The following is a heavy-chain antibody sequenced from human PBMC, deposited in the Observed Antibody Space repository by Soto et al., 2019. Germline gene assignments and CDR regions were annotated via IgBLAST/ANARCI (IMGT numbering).Heavy chain of an antibody. J-gene: IGHJ6*02. V-gene: IGHV3-30-3*01. CDR2: ISYDGSNK. D-gene: IGHD3-22*01. CDR1: GFTFSSYA. Sequence: GGSLRLSCAASGFTFSSYAMHWVRQAPGKGLEWVAVISYDGSNKYYADSVKGRFTISRDNPKNTLYLQMNSLRAEDTAVYYCARDPSYYYDSSGYSYYYYGMDVWGQGTTVTVSS. CDR3: ARDPSYYYDSSGYSYYYYGMDV.